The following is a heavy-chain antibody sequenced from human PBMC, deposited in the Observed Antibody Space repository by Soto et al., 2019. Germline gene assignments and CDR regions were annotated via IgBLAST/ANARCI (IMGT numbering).Heavy chain of an antibody. CDR1: GFTFSIYA. CDR3: AKLGSNGLYDAFDI. CDR2: ISGSGTSA. V-gene: IGHV3-23*01. D-gene: IGHD6-19*01. J-gene: IGHJ3*02. Sequence: EVQLLESGGGLVQPGGSLRLSCAASGFTFSIYAMTWVRQAPGKGLEWVSTISGSGTSAYYADSVKGRFTFSRDNSKNTLHLQMNSLRAEDTALYYCAKLGSNGLYDAFDIWGQGTVVTVSS.